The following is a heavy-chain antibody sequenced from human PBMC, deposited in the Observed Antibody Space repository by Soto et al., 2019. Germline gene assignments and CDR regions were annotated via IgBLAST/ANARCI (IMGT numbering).Heavy chain of an antibody. Sequence: QVQLVQSGAEVKKPGASVKVSCKASGYTFTGYYMHWVRQAPGQGLEWMGWINPNSGGTNYAQKFQGCVTMTRDTSISTAYMKLSRLRSDDTAVYYCARDLSSYSSSWPHWGQGTLVTVSS. CDR2: INPNSGGT. J-gene: IGHJ4*02. V-gene: IGHV1-2*04. CDR1: GYTFTGYY. CDR3: ARDLSSYSSSWPH. D-gene: IGHD6-13*01.